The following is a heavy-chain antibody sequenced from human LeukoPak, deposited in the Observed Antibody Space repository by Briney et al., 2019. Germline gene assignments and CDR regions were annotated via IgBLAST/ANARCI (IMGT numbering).Heavy chain of an antibody. D-gene: IGHD3-10*01. V-gene: IGHV4-59*11. Sequence: PSETLSLTCSVSGASISDHYWTWLRQPPGKGLEWIGYVYYTGSTNYNPSLEGRVTISMDTSRNQFSLKLTSVTTADTAIYYCARYRRDKTYFLDFWGQGTLVTVSS. CDR2: VYYTGST. CDR1: GASISDHY. J-gene: IGHJ4*02. CDR3: ARYRRDKTYFLDF.